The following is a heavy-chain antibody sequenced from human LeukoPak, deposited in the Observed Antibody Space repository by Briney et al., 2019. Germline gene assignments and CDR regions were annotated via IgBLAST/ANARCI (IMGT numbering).Heavy chain of an antibody. CDR3: ARDQEGFDY. CDR2: IYPRDGST. V-gene: IGHV1-46*01. Sequence: ASVKVSCKASGYTFTSNYIHWVRQAPGQGLEWMGMIYPRDGSTSYAQKFQGRVTVTRDTSMSTVHIELSGLRSEDTAVYYCARDQEGFDYWGQGTLVTVSS. J-gene: IGHJ4*02. CDR1: GYTFTSNY.